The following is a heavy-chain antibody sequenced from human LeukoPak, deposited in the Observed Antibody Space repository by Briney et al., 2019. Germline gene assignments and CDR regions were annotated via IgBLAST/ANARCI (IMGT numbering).Heavy chain of an antibody. CDR1: EFTFWNFA. V-gene: IGHV3-30*04. D-gene: IGHD4-11*01. CDR3: ARTSMTTVTNDY. CDR2: ISYDTSIE. J-gene: IGHJ4*02. Sequence: GGSLRLSCIPFEFTFWNFAMHWVRQAQGKGLEWVAVISYDTSIEYYADSVKRRFTISRDNARSTLYLQMNSLSAGDTVVYYCARTSMTTVTNDYWGQGTLVTVSS.